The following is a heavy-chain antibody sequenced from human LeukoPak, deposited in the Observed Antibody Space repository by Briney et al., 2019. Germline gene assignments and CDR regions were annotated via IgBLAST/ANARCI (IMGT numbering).Heavy chain of an antibody. D-gene: IGHD5-12*01. CDR1: GFTFSSYA. J-gene: IGHJ6*02. Sequence: GGSLRLSCSASGFTFSSYAMHWVRQAPGEGLEYVSAISSNGGSTYYADSVKGRFTISRDNSKNTLYLQMSSLRAEDTAVYYCNGGYDFRGGTYYYGMDVWGQGTTVTVSS. CDR2: ISSNGGST. CDR3: NGGYDFRGGTYYYGMDV. V-gene: IGHV3-64D*06.